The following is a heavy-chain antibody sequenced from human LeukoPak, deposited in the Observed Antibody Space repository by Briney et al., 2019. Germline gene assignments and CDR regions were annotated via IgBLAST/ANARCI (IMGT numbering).Heavy chain of an antibody. CDR1: GGSFSGYY. CDR3: ASGSRAGRDY. Sequence: SETLSLTCAVYGGSFSGYYWSWIRQPPGKGLEWIGEINHSGSINYNPSLKSRVTISVDTSKNQFSLKLSSVTAADTAVYYCASGSRAGRDYWGQGTLVAVSS. CDR2: INHSGSI. V-gene: IGHV4-34*01. D-gene: IGHD6-19*01. J-gene: IGHJ4*02.